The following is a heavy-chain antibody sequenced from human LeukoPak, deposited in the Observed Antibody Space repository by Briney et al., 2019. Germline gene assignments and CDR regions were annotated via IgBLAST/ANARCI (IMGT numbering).Heavy chain of an antibody. Sequence: SETLSLTCTVSGGSISSSSYYWGWIRQPPGKGLEGIGSIYYSGSTYYNPSLKSRVTISVDTSKNQFSLKLISVTAADTAVYYCAGGYGSGSYYNGDSLDYWGQGTLVTVSS. CDR1: GGSISSSSYY. CDR2: IYYSGST. J-gene: IGHJ4*02. D-gene: IGHD3-10*01. V-gene: IGHV4-39*01. CDR3: AGGYGSGSYYNGDSLDY.